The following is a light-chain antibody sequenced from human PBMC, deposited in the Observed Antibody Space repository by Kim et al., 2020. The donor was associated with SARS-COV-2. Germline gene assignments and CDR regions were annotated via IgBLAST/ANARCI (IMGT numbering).Light chain of an antibody. CDR2: GAS. J-gene: IGKJ3*01. V-gene: IGKV3-20*01. Sequence: EVVVTQSPGTLSLSPGERATLSCRVSHNINSSFLAWYQQKPGQAPRLLIYGASSRATDIPDRFSGSGSGTDFTLTISRLEPEDFAIYYCLQYGSFGPGTKVDIK. CDR1: HNINSSF. CDR3: LQYGS.